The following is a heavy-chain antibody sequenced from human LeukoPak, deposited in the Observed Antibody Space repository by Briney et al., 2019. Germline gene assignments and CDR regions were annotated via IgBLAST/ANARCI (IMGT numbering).Heavy chain of an antibody. V-gene: IGHV1-2*02. CDR3: ARSGSGWYIVDY. J-gene: IGHJ4*02. D-gene: IGHD6-19*01. Sequence: ASVKVSCKASGYTFTDYYMHWVRQAPGQGLEWMGWINPNSGGTNYAQKFQGRVTMTRDTSISTAYMELSRLRSDDTAVYYCARSGSGWYIVDYWGQGTLVTVSS. CDR2: INPNSGGT. CDR1: GYTFTDYY.